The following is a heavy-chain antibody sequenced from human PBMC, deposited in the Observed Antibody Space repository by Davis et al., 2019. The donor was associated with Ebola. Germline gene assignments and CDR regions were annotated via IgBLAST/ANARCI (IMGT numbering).Heavy chain of an antibody. V-gene: IGHV1-46*01. CDR2: INPSGGST. CDR1: GYTFTSYY. D-gene: IGHD6-6*01. Sequence: AASVKVSCKASGYTFTSYYMHWVRQAPGQGLEWMGIINPSGGSTSYAQKFQGRVTMTRDTSTSTAYMELRSLRSEDTAVYYCASRHLGIAAREVYWGQGTLVTVSS. J-gene: IGHJ4*02. CDR3: ASRHLGIAAREVY.